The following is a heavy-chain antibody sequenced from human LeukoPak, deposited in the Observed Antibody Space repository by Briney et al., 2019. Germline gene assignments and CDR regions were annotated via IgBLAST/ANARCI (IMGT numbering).Heavy chain of an antibody. D-gene: IGHD3-3*01. J-gene: IGHJ5*02. CDR1: GFTFSSYS. CDR3: ASKATSLGYDFS. CDR2: ISSSSSTI. Sequence: GGSLRLSCAASGFTFSSYSMNWVRQAPGKGREWVSYISSSSSTIYYADPVKGRFTIPRDNAKNSLYLQMNSLRAEDTAVYYCASKATSLGYDFSWGQGTLVTVSS. V-gene: IGHV3-48*01.